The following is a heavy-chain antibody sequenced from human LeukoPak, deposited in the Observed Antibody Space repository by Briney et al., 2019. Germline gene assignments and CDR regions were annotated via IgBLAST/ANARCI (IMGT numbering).Heavy chain of an antibody. Sequence: PSETLSLTCAVYGGSFSGYYWSWIRQPPGKGLEWIGEINHSGSTNYNPSLKSRVTISVDTSKNQFSLKLSSVTAADTAVYYCARVARIRFRPPDYWGQGTLVTVSS. CDR1: GGSFSGYY. V-gene: IGHV4-34*01. CDR2: INHSGST. D-gene: IGHD3-3*01. J-gene: IGHJ4*02. CDR3: ARVARIRFRPPDY.